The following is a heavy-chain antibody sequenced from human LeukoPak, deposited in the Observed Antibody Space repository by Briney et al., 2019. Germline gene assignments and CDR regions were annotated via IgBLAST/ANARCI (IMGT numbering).Heavy chain of an antibody. D-gene: IGHD4-17*01. Sequence: SETLSLTCTLSGGSISSYYWSWIRQPPGKRLECIWYILYMVSAHYNPSLKSRVATSVDTSKNKFSLNLNSVASAATPVFFFAAATDYGDYAPNDAFDNWGQGIMVTVSS. V-gene: IGHV4-59*03. CDR3: AAATDYGDYAPNDAFDN. CDR1: GGSISSYY. J-gene: IGHJ3*02. CDR2: ILYMVSA.